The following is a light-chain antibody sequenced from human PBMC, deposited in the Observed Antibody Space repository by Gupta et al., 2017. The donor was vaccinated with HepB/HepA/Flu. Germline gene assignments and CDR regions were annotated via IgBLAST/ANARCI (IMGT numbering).Light chain of an antibody. CDR2: KVS. V-gene: IGKV2-30*01. CDR1: QSLVDGDGNTC. Sequence: DVVMTQSPLFLPVTLGQPASISCRSSQSLVDGDGNTCLTWFQQRPGHSPRRLIYKVSNRDSGVPDRFSGSGSGTDFTLKISRVEAEDVGVYYCLQTTHWLYTFGQGTKLEIK. J-gene: IGKJ2*01. CDR3: LQTTHWLYT.